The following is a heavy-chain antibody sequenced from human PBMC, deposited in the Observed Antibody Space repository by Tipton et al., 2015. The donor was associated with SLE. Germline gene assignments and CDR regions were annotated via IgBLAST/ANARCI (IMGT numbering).Heavy chain of an antibody. J-gene: IGHJ4*02. D-gene: IGHD3-16*01. CDR3: SLGDYFDY. CDR2: IKQDGSEK. CDR1: GFTFSNYW. V-gene: IGHV3-7*03. Sequence: GSLRLSCAASGFTFSNYWMSWVRQPPGKGLEWVANIKQDGSEKYDVDSVKGRFTISRDNAKNSLYLQMNGLRAEDTAVYYCSLGDYFDYWGQGTLVTVPS.